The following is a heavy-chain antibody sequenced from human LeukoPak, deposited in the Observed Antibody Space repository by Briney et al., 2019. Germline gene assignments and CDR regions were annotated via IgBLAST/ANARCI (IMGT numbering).Heavy chain of an antibody. CDR2: ISSSSGYT. V-gene: IGHV3-11*06. CDR3: ARDRGGYEFFDY. CDR1: GFTFSDYY. Sequence: PGGSLRLSCAASGFTFSDYYMSWIRQAPGKGLEWVSYISSSSGYTNYADSVKGRFTISRDNAKNSLYLQMNSLRDEDTAVYYCARDRGGYEFFDYWGQGTLVTVSS. J-gene: IGHJ4*02. D-gene: IGHD5-12*01.